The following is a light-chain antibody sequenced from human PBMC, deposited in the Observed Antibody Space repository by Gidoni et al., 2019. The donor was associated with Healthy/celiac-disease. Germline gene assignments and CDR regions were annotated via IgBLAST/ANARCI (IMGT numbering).Light chain of an antibody. Sequence: DVQLTQSPSFLSASVGARVTITCRASQYIGSSLAWYQRKSGEAPKFLIYAAATLQSGVPSRFSGSGSGTEFTLTISSLQAEDFATYYCPQLYISPPTFGGGTKVEIK. CDR1: QYIGSS. V-gene: IGKV1-9*01. J-gene: IGKJ4*01. CDR3: PQLYISPPT. CDR2: AAA.